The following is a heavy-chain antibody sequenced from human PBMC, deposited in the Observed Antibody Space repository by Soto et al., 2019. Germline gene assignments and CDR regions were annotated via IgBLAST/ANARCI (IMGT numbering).Heavy chain of an antibody. D-gene: IGHD2-15*01. CDR3: AILGVVVVAATQVFDY. Sequence: ASVKVSCKASGGTFSSYAISWVRQAPGQGLEWMGGIIPIFGTANYAQKFQGRVTITADESTSTAYMELSSLRSEDTAVYYCAILGVVVVAATQVFDYWGQGTLVTVSS. V-gene: IGHV1-69*13. J-gene: IGHJ4*02. CDR1: GGTFSSYA. CDR2: IIPIFGTA.